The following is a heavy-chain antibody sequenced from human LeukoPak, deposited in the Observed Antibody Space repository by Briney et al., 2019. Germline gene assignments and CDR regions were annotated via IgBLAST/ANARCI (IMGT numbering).Heavy chain of an antibody. CDR1: GGSISTRSYY. V-gene: IGHV4-39*07. CDR3: ARDPGAYYDSSGYLNWFDP. Sequence: SETLSLTCTVSGGSISTRSYYWGWIRQPPGKGLEWIGSMHYSGSTYYNPSLKSRVTISVDTSKNQFSLKLSSVTAADTAVYYCARDPGAYYDSSGYLNWFDPWGQGTLVTVSS. D-gene: IGHD3-22*01. CDR2: MHYSGST. J-gene: IGHJ5*02.